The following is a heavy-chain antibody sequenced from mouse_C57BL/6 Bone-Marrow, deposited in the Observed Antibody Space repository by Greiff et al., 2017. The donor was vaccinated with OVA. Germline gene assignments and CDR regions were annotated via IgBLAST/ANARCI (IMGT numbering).Heavy chain of an antibody. V-gene: IGHV1-87*01. CDR2: GQGLEWIG. CDR1: YTFSRRVH. J-gene: IGHJ2*01. CDR3: SEDAAVYYCAWGGVWLRREDFDY. Sequence: VQGVESGPELARPWASVKISCQAFYTFSRRVHFAIRDTNYWMQWVKQRPGQGLEWIGAIYPGNGDTSYNQKFKGKATLTADKSSSTAYMQLSSLTSEDAAVYYCAWGGVWLRREDFDYWGQGTTLTVSS. D-gene: IGHD2-2*01.